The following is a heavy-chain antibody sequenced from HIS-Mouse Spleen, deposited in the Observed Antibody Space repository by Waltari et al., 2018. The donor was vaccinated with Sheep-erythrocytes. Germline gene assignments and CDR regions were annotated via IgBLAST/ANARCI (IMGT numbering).Heavy chain of an antibody. CDR1: GGSISSGGYY. Sequence: QVQLQESGPGLVKPSQTLSLTCTVSGGSISSGGYYWSWIRQHPGKGLEWSGYIYYSGSTDYNPSLKSRVTMSVDTSKNQFSLKLISVTAADTAVYCCARDRLGIFGYWGQGTLVTVSS. V-gene: IGHV4-31*03. J-gene: IGHJ4*02. CDR3: ARDRLGIFGY. D-gene: IGHD3-10*02. CDR2: IYYSGST.